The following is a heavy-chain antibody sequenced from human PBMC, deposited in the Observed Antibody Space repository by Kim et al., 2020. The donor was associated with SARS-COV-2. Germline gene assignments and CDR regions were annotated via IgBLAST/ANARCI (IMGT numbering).Heavy chain of an antibody. Sequence: GGSLRLSCTASGFTFGDYAMSWVRQAPGKGLEWVGFIRSKAYGGTTEYAASVKGRFTISRDDSKSIAYLQMNSLKTEDTAVYYCTRVFGDYLYYFDYWGQGTLVTVSS. V-gene: IGHV3-49*04. CDR1: GFTFGDYA. CDR3: TRVFGDYLYYFDY. J-gene: IGHJ4*02. CDR2: IRSKAYGGTT. D-gene: IGHD4-17*01.